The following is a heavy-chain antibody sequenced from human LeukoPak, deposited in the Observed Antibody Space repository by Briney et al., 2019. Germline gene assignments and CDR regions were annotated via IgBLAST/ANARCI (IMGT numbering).Heavy chain of an antibody. V-gene: IGHV4-59*01. CDR2: VYFSGDT. CDR3: ARDPSHHSGTFDI. CDR1: RGSLTSYY. Sequence: SETLSLTCTVSRGSLTSYYWSWLRQPPRKGLEWIGDVYFSGDTKYNPSLQSRVTISLDTSQNQFSLRLRSVTAADTAVYYCARDPSHHSGTFDIWGQGTMVTGSS. D-gene: IGHD2-15*01. J-gene: IGHJ3*02.